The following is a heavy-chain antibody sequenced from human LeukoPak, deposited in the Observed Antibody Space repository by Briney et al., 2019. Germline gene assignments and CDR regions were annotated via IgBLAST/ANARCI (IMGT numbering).Heavy chain of an antibody. D-gene: IGHD3-10*01. CDR2: INPNSGGT. CDR1: GYTFTGYY. CDR3: ARIPFRGVIMGY. V-gene: IGHV1-2*02. J-gene: IGHJ4*02. Sequence: ASVKVSCKASGYTFTGYYMQWVRQAPGQGLEWMGWINPNSGGTNYAQKFQGRVTMTRDTSISTAYMELSRLRSDDTAVYYCARIPFRGVIMGYWGQGTLVTVSS.